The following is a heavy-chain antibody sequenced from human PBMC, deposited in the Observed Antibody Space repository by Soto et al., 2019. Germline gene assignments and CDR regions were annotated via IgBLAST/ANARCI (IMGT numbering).Heavy chain of an antibody. Sequence: EVQLLESGGGLVQPGGSLRLSCAASGFTFSNYAMSWVRQAPGKGLEWVSGISGGGGSSSYVDSVKGRFTISRDNSKNTMHLQKTSLRAEDTAVYYCAHYCCVVCLSIFLYWGQGSLVSVSS. D-gene: IGHD2-15*01. V-gene: IGHV3-23*01. CDR3: AHYCCVVCLSIFLY. J-gene: IGHJ1*01. CDR2: ISGGGGSS. CDR1: GFTFSNYA.